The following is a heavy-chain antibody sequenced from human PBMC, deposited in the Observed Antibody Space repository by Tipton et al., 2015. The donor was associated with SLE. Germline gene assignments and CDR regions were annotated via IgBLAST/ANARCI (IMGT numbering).Heavy chain of an antibody. D-gene: IGHD6-19*01. Sequence: LRLSCTVSRGSIGSSNYYWGWIRQPPEKGLEWIGSIYYSGTTHYNPSLKSRVTISLDTSKNQFSLKLTPVTAADTAVYYCARDSSGWPSSDAFDIWGQGTMVTASS. CDR2: IYYSGTT. V-gene: IGHV4-39*07. J-gene: IGHJ3*02. CDR3: ARDSSGWPSSDAFDI. CDR1: RGSIGSSNYY.